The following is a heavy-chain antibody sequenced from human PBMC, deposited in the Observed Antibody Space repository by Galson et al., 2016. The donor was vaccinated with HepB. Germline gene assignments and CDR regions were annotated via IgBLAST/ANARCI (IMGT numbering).Heavy chain of an antibody. CDR3: VKEGGAYSRGGYFDY. CDR1: GFTFTTYA. D-gene: IGHD4-11*01. J-gene: IGHJ1*01. Sequence: SLRLSCAVSGFTFTTYAMGWVRQVPGKGLEWVSTLSHTADSTYYADSVKGRFTISRDISKNTLYLHMNSLRAGDTAMYYCVKEGGAYSRGGYFDYWGQGTLVTVSS. CDR2: LSHTADST. V-gene: IGHV3-23*01.